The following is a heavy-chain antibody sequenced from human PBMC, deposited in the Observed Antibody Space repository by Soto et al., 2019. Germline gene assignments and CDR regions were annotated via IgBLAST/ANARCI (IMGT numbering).Heavy chain of an antibody. J-gene: IGHJ6*02. CDR2: IYYSGST. V-gene: IGHV4-59*01. Sequence: TLSLTCTVSGGSISSYYWSWIRQPPGKGLEWIGYIYYSGSTNYNPSLKSRVTISVDTSKNQFSLKLSSVTAADTAVYYCARTEHYGSGYYYYYGMDVWGQGTTVTVSS. CDR1: GGSISSYY. CDR3: ARTEHYGSGYYYYYGMDV. D-gene: IGHD3-10*01.